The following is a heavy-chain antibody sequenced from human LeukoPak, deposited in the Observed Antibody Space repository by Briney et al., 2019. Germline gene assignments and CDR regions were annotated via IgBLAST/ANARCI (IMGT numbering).Heavy chain of an antibody. V-gene: IGHV3-9*01. CDR2: ISWNSGSI. CDR3: AMGRKYSDAFDI. J-gene: IGHJ3*02. D-gene: IGHD1-26*01. CDR1: GFTFDDYA. Sequence: GGSLRLSCAASGFTFDDYAMHWVRQAPGKGLEWVSGISWNSGSIGYADSVKGRFTISRDNAKNSLYLQMNSLRAEDTAVYYCAMGRKYSDAFDIWGQGTMVTVSS.